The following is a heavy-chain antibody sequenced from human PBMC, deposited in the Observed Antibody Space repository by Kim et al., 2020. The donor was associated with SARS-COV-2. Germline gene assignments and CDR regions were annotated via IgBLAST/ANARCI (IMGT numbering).Heavy chain of an antibody. CDR1: GFTVSSNY. V-gene: IGHV3-53*01. Sequence: GGSLRLSCAASGFTVSSNYMSWVRQAPGKGLEWVSVIYSGGSTYYADSVKGRFTISRDNSKNTLYLQMNSLRAEDTAVYYCASRERGGWFGELYFDYWGQGTLVTVSS. CDR2: IYSGGST. CDR3: ASRERGGWFGELYFDY. J-gene: IGHJ4*02. D-gene: IGHD3-10*01.